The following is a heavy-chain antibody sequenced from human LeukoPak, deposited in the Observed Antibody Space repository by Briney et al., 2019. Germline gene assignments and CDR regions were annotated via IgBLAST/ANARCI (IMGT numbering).Heavy chain of an antibody. D-gene: IGHD6-13*01. CDR3: ARELEGALHELPSWSSSWSGGVFNY. J-gene: IGHJ4*02. V-gene: IGHV1-2*02. Sequence: ASVKVSCKASGYTFTGYYMHWVRQAPGQGLEWMGWINPNSGGTNYAQKFQGRVTMTRDTSISAAYMELSRLRSDDTAVYYCARELEGALHELPSWSSSWSGGVFNYWGQGTLVTVSS. CDR2: INPNSGGT. CDR1: GYTFTGYY.